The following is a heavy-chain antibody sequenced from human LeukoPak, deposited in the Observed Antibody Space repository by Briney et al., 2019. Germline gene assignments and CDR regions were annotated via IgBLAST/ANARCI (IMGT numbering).Heavy chain of an antibody. CDR3: ARDYYDSSGYYSY. J-gene: IGHJ4*02. Sequence: MSGGSLRLSCAASGFPFSRYSMNCLRQAPGKGLEWVSSISSSSSYIYYADSVKGRFTISRDNAKNSLYLQMNSLRAEDTAVYYCARDYYDSSGYYSYWGQGTLVTVSS. V-gene: IGHV3-21*01. D-gene: IGHD3-22*01. CDR2: ISSSSSYI. CDR1: GFPFSRYS.